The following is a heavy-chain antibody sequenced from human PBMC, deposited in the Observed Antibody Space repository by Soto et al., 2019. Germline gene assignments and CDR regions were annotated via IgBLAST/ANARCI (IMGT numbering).Heavy chain of an antibody. V-gene: IGHV6-1*01. J-gene: IGHJ4*02. D-gene: IGHD6-6*01. CDR1: GDSVSSNSAA. CDR3: ARVSRYSSSFGLDY. CDR2: TYYRSKWYN. Sequence: SQTLSLTCAISGDSVSSNSAAWNWIRQSPSRGLEWLGRTYYRSKWYNDYAVSVKSRITINPDTSKNQSSLQLNSVTPEDTAVYYCARVSRYSSSFGLDYWGQGTLVTVSS.